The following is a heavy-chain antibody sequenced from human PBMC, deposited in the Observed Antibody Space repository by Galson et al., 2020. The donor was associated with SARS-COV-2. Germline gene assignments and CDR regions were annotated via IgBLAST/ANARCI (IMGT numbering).Heavy chain of an antibody. CDR3: ARDYYGDKVDL. J-gene: IGHJ5*02. V-gene: IGHV1-2*02. D-gene: IGHD3-10*01. CDR1: GYRFTDYY. Sequence: ASVKVSCKASGYRFTDYYMHWVRQAPGQGLEWMGWINPNSGGAVSAQTFQGRLTLTTDTSITTAYLQLSSLTSDDTAVYYCARDYYGDKVDLWGQGTLVAVSS. CDR2: INPNSGGA.